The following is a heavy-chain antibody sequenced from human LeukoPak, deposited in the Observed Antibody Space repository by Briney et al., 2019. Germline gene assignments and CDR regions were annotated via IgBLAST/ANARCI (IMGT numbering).Heavy chain of an antibody. CDR2: INHSGST. V-gene: IGHV4-34*01. CDR1: GGSFSGYY. Sequence: SETLSLTCAVYGGSFSGYYWSWIRQPPGKGLEWIGEINHSGSTNYNPSLKSRVTISVDTSKNQFSLKLSSVTAADTAAYYCAREEAYYDILAAYGMDVWGQGTTVTVSS. D-gene: IGHD3-9*01. CDR3: AREEAYYDILAAYGMDV. J-gene: IGHJ6*02.